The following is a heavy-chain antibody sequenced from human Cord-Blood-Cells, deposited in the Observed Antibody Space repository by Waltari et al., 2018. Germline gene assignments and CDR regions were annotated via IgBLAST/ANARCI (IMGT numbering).Heavy chain of an antibody. V-gene: IGHV1-2*02. J-gene: IGHJ6*03. CDR3: ARSLAAQYYYYYYYMDV. Sequence: QVQLVQSGAEVKKPGASVKVSCKASGYTFTGYYMHWVRQAPGQGLEWMGWINPNSGGTNYAQKFQGRVTMTRDTSISTAYMELSRLRSDDTAVYYCARSLAAQYYYYYYYMDVWGKGTTVTVSS. CDR2: INPNSGGT. CDR1: GYTFTGYY. D-gene: IGHD6-6*01.